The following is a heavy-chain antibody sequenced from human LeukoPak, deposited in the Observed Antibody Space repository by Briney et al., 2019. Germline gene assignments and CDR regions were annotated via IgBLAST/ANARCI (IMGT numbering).Heavy chain of an antibody. CDR2: ISSSGSTI. V-gene: IGHV3-48*04. CDR1: GFTFSSYS. J-gene: IGHJ4*02. CDR3: ARVGSCSSTSCLDY. Sequence: GGSLRLSCAASGFTFSSYSMNWVRQAPGKGLEWVSYISSSGSTIYYADSVKGRFTISRDNAKNSLYLQMNSLRAEDTAVYYCARVGSCSSTSCLDYWGQGTLVTVSS. D-gene: IGHD2-2*01.